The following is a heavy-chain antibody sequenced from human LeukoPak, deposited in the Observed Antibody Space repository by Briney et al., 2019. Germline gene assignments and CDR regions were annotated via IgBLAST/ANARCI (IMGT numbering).Heavy chain of an antibody. J-gene: IGHJ6*03. CDR2: MYTTGGT. CDR3: AAGPGYCSSTSCYSPLYYYYYMDV. V-gene: IGHV4-4*07. D-gene: IGHD2-2*01. Sequence: PSETLSLTYSVSGGSISTYYWSWIRQPAGKGLEWIGRMYTTGGTNYNPSLKSRVTMSVDTSKNQFSLNLTSVTAADTAVYYCAAGPGYCSSTSCYSPLYYYYYMDVWGKGTTVTVSS. CDR1: GGSISTYY.